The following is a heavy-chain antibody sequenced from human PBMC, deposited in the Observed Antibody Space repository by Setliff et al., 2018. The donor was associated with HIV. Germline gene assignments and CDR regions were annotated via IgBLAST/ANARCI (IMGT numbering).Heavy chain of an antibody. CDR2: IYYSGST. CDR3: ARRDGYSYGFYFDY. V-gene: IGHV4-39*01. J-gene: IGHJ4*02. D-gene: IGHD5-18*01. Sequence: SETLSLTCSVSGGSISSYYWSWIRQPPGKGLEWIGNIYYSGSTYYNPSLKSRVTISVDTSENQFSLKLSSVTAADTAVYYCARRDGYSYGFYFDYWGQGTLVTVSS. CDR1: GGSISSYY.